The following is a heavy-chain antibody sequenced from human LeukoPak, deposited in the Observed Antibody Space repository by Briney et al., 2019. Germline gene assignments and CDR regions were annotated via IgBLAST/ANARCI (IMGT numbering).Heavy chain of an antibody. V-gene: IGHV3-74*01. D-gene: IGHD3-10*01. J-gene: IGHJ4*02. Sequence: PGGSLRLSCAASGFTFSTYWMNWVRQAPWKGLVWVSRIRGDEIVTNYADSVKGRFTISRDNAKNTLYLQLNSLRAEDTAVYYCAKARPRGVIIVNFDYWGQGTLVTVSS. CDR2: IRGDEIVT. CDR3: AKARPRGVIIVNFDY. CDR1: GFTFSTYW.